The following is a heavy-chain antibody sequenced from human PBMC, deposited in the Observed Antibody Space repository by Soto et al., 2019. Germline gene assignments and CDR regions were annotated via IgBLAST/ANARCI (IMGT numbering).Heavy chain of an antibody. CDR2: IKQDGSEK. J-gene: IGHJ4*02. V-gene: IGHV3-7*03. CDR3: ARDLHPQVGIPLDY. D-gene: IGHD1-26*01. Sequence: EVQLVESGGGLVQPGGSLRLSCAASGFTFSSYWMSWVRQAPGKGLEWVANIKQDGSEKYYVDSVKGRFTISRDNAKNSLYLQMNSLRAEDTAVYYCARDLHPQVGIPLDYWGQGTLVTVSS. CDR1: GFTFSSYW.